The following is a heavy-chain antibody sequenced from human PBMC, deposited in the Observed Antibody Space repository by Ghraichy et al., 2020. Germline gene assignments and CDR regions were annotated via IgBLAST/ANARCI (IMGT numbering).Heavy chain of an antibody. Sequence: SQTLSLTCTISGDSVSSNSATWNWIRQSPSRGLEWLGRTYYRSKWYNDYAVSVKSRITINPDTSKSQFSLHLNSVTPDDTAVYYCAGVSSTAGDAFDIWGQGTLVTVSS. V-gene: IGHV6-1*01. CDR2: TYYRSKWYN. CDR1: GDSVSSNSAT. J-gene: IGHJ3*02. D-gene: IGHD6-13*01. CDR3: AGVSSTAGDAFDI.